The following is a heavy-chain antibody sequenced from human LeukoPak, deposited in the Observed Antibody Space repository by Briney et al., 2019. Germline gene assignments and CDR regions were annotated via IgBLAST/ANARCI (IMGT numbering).Heavy chain of an antibody. V-gene: IGHV3-7*04. D-gene: IGHD3-10*01. CDR3: ASDREYYYGSGSFDY. CDR1: IFTVSNSW. Sequence: PGGSLRLSCAASIFTVSNSWMSWVRQAPGQGLEWVAHMNQDGSQKYYVDSVKGRFTISRDNAKNSLYLQMNSLRAEDTAVYYCASDREYYYGSGSFDYWGQGTLVTVSS. J-gene: IGHJ4*02. CDR2: MNQDGSQK.